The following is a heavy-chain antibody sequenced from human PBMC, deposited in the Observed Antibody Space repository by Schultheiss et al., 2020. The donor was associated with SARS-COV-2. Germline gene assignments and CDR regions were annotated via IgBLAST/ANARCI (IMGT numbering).Heavy chain of an antibody. CDR2: INPSTGYI. CDR1: GFTFSSYT. V-gene: IGHV3-21*01. CDR3: ARGPLHYDSLTGYYPLVFDI. J-gene: IGHJ3*02. Sequence: GGSLRLSCAASGFTFSSYTMNWVRQAPGKGLEWVSSINPSTGYIFYADSVKGRFTISRDNAKNSLFLQMNSLRAEDTAVYYCARGPLHYDSLTGYYPLVFDIWGQGTMVTVSS. D-gene: IGHD3-9*01.